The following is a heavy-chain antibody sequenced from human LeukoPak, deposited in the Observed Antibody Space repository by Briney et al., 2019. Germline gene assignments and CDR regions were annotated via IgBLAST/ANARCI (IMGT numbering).Heavy chain of an antibody. Sequence: GGSLRLSCSASGFNFRSYALRWVRQAPGKGLEWVSAISGSGGSTYCADSVKGRFPISRDSSRHTLYLQMNSLRAEDAGVYYCAKRGDGSSTSGFDYWGQRTLVTVCS. CDR2: ISGSGGST. D-gene: IGHD2-2*01. J-gene: IGHJ4*02. V-gene: IGHV3-23*01. CDR3: AKRGDGSSTSGFDY. CDR1: GFNFRSYA.